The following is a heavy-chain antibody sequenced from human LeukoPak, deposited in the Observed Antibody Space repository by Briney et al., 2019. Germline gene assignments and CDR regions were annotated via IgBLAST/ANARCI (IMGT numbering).Heavy chain of an antibody. CDR3: AREYERIIMVRGVPLSPQTVFDP. V-gene: IGHV1-2*02. Sequence: ASVKVSCKTSGYTFTDYYIHWVRQAPGQGPECMGWINPNSGGTNYAQNLQGRVTMTRDTSISTAYMELSRLRSDDTAVYYCAREYERIIMVRGVPLSPQTVFDPWGQGTLVTVSS. CDR2: INPNSGGT. J-gene: IGHJ5*02. D-gene: IGHD3-10*01. CDR1: GYTFTDYY.